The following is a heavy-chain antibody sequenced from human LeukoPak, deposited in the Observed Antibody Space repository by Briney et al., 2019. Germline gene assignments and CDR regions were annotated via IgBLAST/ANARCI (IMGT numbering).Heavy chain of an antibody. CDR1: GFTFDDYG. CDR2: INWNGGST. CDR3: ARDGTTLPQDY. V-gene: IGHV3-20*04. J-gene: IGHJ4*02. D-gene: IGHD1-14*01. Sequence: GGSLRLSCAASGFTFDDYGMSWVRQAPGKGLEWVSGINWNGGSTGYADSVKGRFTISRDNAKNSLYLQMNSLRAEDTAVYYCARDGTTLPQDYWGQGTLVTVSS.